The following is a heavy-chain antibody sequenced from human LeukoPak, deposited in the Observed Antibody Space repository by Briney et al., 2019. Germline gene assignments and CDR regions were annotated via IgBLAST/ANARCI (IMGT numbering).Heavy chain of an antibody. CDR2: IWYDGSNK. Sequence: GGSLRLSCAASGFTFSSYGMHWVRQAPGKGLEWVAVIWYDGSNKYYADSVKGRFTISRDNSKNTLYLQMNSLRAEDTAVYYCAKDAYSSSWYYFDYWGQGTLVTVSS. J-gene: IGHJ4*02. CDR3: AKDAYSSSWYYFDY. D-gene: IGHD6-13*01. V-gene: IGHV3-33*06. CDR1: GFTFSSYG.